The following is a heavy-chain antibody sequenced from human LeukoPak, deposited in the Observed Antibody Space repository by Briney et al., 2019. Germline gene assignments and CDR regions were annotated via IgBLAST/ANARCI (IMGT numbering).Heavy chain of an antibody. CDR2: IDYSGST. CDR3: AREDYGGNPNFDY. Sequence: PSETLSLTCTVSGGSMSIYYWSWIRQPPGKGLAWIGYIDYSGSTNYNASIKSRVTISVDTSKNQFSLKLNSVTAADTAVYYCAREDYGGNPNFDYWGQGTLVTVSS. CDR1: GGSMSIYY. J-gene: IGHJ4*02. D-gene: IGHD4-23*01. V-gene: IGHV4-59*01.